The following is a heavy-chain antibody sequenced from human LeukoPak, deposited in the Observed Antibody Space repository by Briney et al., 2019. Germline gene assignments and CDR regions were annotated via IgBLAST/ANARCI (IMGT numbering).Heavy chain of an antibody. D-gene: IGHD6-19*01. CDR2: IARDGGAK. CDR1: GFSFSNHG. Sequence: PGGSLRLSCVASGFSFSNHGVHWVRQAPGKGLEWVSVIARDGGAKFYADSVKGRFTLSRDNSKNMFFLQMNFLTVEDTAIYYCAREATWGQWYFDHWGQGTPVTVSS. J-gene: IGHJ4*02. CDR3: AREATWGQWYFDH. V-gene: IGHV3-30*03.